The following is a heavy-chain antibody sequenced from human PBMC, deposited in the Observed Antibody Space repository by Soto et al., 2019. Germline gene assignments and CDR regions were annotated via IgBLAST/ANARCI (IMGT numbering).Heavy chain of an antibody. CDR3: AKRTVGWYFDL. J-gene: IGHJ2*01. V-gene: IGHV3-23*01. CDR1: GFTFSSYA. D-gene: IGHD4-17*01. CDR2: ISGSGGST. Sequence: GGSLRLSCAASGFTFSSYAMNWVRQVPGKGLEWVSVISGSGGSTYYADSVKGRFTISRDNSKNTLYLQMNSLRAEDTAVYYCAKRTVGWYFDLWGRGTLVTVSS.